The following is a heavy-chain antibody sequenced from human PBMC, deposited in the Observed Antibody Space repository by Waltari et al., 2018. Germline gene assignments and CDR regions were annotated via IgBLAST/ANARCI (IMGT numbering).Heavy chain of an antibody. CDR2: IFPSGAT. V-gene: IGHV4-61*02. Sequence: QVQLQESGPGLVRPSQTLAPPCTVSRASPRSAHSLSPSLRRPPGTGLAWFGRLLVWRPAGKGLEWIGRIFPSGATDHNPSLKSRVTISVDTSNQFSLKLSSVTAADTAVYYCASSPWADKPAGLDVWGQGTTVTVSS. CDR1: RASPRSAHSL. J-gene: IGHJ6*02. CDR3: ASSPWADKPAGLDV.